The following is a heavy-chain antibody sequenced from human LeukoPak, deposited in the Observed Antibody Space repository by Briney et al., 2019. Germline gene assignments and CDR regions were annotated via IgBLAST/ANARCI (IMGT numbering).Heavy chain of an antibody. D-gene: IGHD3-10*01. J-gene: IGHJ4*02. CDR2: IYPGESDT. V-gene: IGHV5-51*01. CDR1: GYTFSTYW. CDR3: ATHLGSQAY. Sequence: GESLKISCKAFGYTFSTYWIGWVRQMPGKGLEWMGIIYPGESDTRYSPSFQGQVTFSVDKSITTAYLQWNSLKASDTAMYYCATHLGSQAYWGQGTLVTVSS.